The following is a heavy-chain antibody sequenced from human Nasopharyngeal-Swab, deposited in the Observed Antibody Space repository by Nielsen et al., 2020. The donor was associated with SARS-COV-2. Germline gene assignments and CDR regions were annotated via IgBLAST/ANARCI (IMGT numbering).Heavy chain of an antibody. V-gene: IGHV1-69*13. J-gene: IGHJ6*03. Sequence: SVTVSCKASGGTFSSYAISWVRQAPGQGLEWMGGIIPIFGTANYAQKFQGRVTITADESTSTAYMELSSLRSEDTAVYYCARGRIVIGWFGVDYYYYYMDVWGKGTTVTVSS. CDR3: ARGRIVIGWFGVDYYYYYMDV. CDR2: IIPIFGTA. D-gene: IGHD3-10*01. CDR1: GGTFSSYA.